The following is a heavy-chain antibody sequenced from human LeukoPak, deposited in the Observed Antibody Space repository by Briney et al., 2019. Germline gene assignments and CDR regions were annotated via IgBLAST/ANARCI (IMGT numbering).Heavy chain of an antibody. CDR3: ARVTPYGSGSYYERHFDY. D-gene: IGHD3-10*01. CDR1: GVSISSSNCY. Sequence: SETLSLTCIVSGVSISSSNCYWGWIRQPPGKGLEWIGSIYYSGGTYYNPSLKSRVTMSVDTSKNQFSLKLTSVTAADTAVYHCARVTPYGSGSYYERHFDYWGQGTLVTVSS. J-gene: IGHJ4*02. CDR2: IYYSGGT. V-gene: IGHV4-39*07.